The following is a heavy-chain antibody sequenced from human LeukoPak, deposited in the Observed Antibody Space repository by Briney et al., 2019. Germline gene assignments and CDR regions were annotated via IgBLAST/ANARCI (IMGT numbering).Heavy chain of an antibody. CDR2: INTDGSST. CDR1: GFTFSNYW. CDR3: ARYEGLRYFDWLPRDY. V-gene: IGHV3-74*01. Sequence: GGSLRLSCAASGFTFSNYWMHWVRQAPGKGLVWVSRINTDGSSTSYADSVKGRFTISRDNAKNTLYLQMNSLRAEDTAVYYCARYEGLRYFDWLPRDYWGQGILVTVSS. J-gene: IGHJ4*02. D-gene: IGHD3-9*01.